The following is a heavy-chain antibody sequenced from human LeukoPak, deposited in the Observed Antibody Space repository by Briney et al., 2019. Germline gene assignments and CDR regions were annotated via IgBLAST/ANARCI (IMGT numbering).Heavy chain of an antibody. CDR2: IYYSGST. J-gene: IGHJ4*02. V-gene: IGHV4-59*08. D-gene: IGHD1-26*01. CDR3: ASLGSYWSPFDY. CDR1: GGSISSYY. Sequence: SETLSLTCTVSGGSISSYYWSWIRQPPGKGLGWIGYIYYSGSTNYNPSLKSRVTISVDTSKNQFSLKLSSVTAADTAVYYCASLGSYWSPFDYWGQGTLVTVSS.